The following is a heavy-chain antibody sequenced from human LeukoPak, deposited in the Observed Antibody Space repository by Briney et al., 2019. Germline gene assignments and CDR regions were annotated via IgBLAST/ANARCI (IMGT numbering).Heavy chain of an antibody. Sequence: SETLSLTCTVSGGSISSYYWSWIPQPAGKGLEWIGRIYTSGSTNYNPSLKSRVTMSVDTSKNQFSMKLSSVTAADTAVYYCARDLIAAAEGDWFDPWGQGTLVTVSS. CDR2: IYTSGST. CDR3: ARDLIAAAEGDWFDP. J-gene: IGHJ5*02. V-gene: IGHV4-4*07. CDR1: GGSISSYY. D-gene: IGHD6-13*01.